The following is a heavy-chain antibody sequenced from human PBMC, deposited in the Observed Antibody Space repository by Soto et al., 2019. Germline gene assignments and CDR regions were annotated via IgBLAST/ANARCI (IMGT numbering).Heavy chain of an antibody. Sequence: EVQLVESGGGLVQPGGSLRLSCAASGFTFSSYSMNWVRQAPGKGLEWVSYISSGSAAIYYADSVKGRFTISRDNAKNSLYLQMNSLRAEDTAVYCCARGSDAFDIWGQGTMITVSS. CDR2: ISSGSAAI. CDR3: ARGSDAFDI. J-gene: IGHJ3*02. V-gene: IGHV3-48*01. CDR1: GFTFSSYS.